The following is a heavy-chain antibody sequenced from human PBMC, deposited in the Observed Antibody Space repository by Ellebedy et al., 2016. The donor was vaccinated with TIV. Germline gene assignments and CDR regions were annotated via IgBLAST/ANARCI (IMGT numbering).Heavy chain of an antibody. CDR2: ISYRGTT. Sequence: SETLSLTCTVSGDSISSYYWSWIRQPPGKGLEWIGYISYRGTTYYNSSLQSRVTISLDSSRRQFSLTLTSVTPAATDVYYCERDNDDIGGARLFDPWGPGTLVTVSS. V-gene: IGHV4-59*01. J-gene: IGHJ5*02. CDR3: ERDNDDIGGARLFDP. CDR1: GDSISSYY. D-gene: IGHD3-9*01.